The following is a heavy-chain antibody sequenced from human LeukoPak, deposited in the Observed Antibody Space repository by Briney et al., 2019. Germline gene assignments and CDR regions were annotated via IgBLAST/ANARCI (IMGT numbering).Heavy chain of an antibody. CDR1: GFTFSSYA. D-gene: IGHD6-19*01. CDR2: ISYDGSNK. J-gene: IGHJ5*02. CDR3: ARGVAEQWLVQRWFDP. Sequence: GGSLRLSCAASGFTFSSYAMHWVRQPPGKGLEWVAVISYDGSNKYCADSVKGRFTISRDNSKNTLYLQMNSLRAEDTAVYYCARGVAEQWLVQRWFDPWGRGTLVTVSS. V-gene: IGHV3-30*04.